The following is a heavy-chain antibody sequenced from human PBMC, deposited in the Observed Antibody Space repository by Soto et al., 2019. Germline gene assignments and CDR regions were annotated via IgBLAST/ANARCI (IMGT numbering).Heavy chain of an antibody. D-gene: IGHD2-8*02. J-gene: IGHJ6*02. CDR3: ATHWTGVPRYYYGMDV. CDR1: GCTFSSYA. V-gene: IGHV1-69*12. CDR2: FSRIFGTA. Sequence: QVQLVQSGAEVKKPGSSVKVSCKASGCTFSSYAISWVRQAPGQGLEWMGGFSRIFGTANYAQKFQGRVTNTADESTSTAYMELSSLRSEDTAVYYCATHWTGVPRYYYGMDVWGQGTTVTVSS.